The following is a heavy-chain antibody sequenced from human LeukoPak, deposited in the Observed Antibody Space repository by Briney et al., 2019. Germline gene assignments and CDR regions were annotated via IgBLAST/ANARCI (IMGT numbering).Heavy chain of an antibody. V-gene: IGHV3-23*01. CDR2: IRTDGVTT. J-gene: IGHJ4*02. CDR3: ATTGYSSRNY. CDR1: GFIFSHHG. Sequence: GGSLRLSCAASGFIFSHHGMNWVRQAPGKGLEWVSGIRTDGVTTYYADSVKGRFIISRDNSKNTVYLQMNSLRAEDTAVYYCATTGYSSRNYWGQGTLVTVSS. D-gene: IGHD6-13*01.